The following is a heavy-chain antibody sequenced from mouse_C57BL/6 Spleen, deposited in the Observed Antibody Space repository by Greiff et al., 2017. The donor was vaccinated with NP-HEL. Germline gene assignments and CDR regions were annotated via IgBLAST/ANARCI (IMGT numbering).Heavy chain of an antibody. J-gene: IGHJ1*03. CDR3: ARSGIITTVVATGYWYFDV. V-gene: IGHV1-69*01. CDR1: GYTFTSYW. CDR2: IDPSDSYT. Sequence: VQLQQPGAELVMPGASVKLSCKASGYTFTSYWMHWVKQRPGQGLEWIGEIDPSDSYTNYNQKFKGKSTLTVDKSSSTAYMQLSSLTSEDSAVYYCARSGIITTVVATGYWYFDVWGTGTTVTVSS. D-gene: IGHD1-1*01.